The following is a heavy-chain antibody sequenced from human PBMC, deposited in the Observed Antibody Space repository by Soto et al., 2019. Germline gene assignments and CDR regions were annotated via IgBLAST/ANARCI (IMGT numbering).Heavy chain of an antibody. J-gene: IGHJ4*02. CDR2: IYWDDDK. D-gene: IGHD6-6*01. V-gene: IGHV2-5*02. Sequence: SGPTLLNPPRTLTLTCTFSGFSLTTSGVGVGWIRQPPGKALEWLALIYWDDDKRYSPSLKSRLTITKDTSKNQVVLTMTNMDPVDTATYYCAHGKYSSSVPNFDYWGQGTLVTVSS. CDR1: GFSLTTSGVG. CDR3: AHGKYSSSVPNFDY.